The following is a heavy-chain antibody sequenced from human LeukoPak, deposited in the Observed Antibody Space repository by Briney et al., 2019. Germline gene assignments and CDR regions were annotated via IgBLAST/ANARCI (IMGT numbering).Heavy chain of an antibody. V-gene: IGHV4-39*07. CDR2: IYYGGST. CDR1: GGSISRSRYC. J-gene: IGHJ6*03. D-gene: IGHD2/OR15-2a*01. Sequence: SETLSLTCTVSGGSISRSRYCWGWIRQPPGKGLEWIGSIYYGGSTYYTPSLKSRVSISVDTSKSQFSLKLSSVTAADTATYYCAGFYENSYYMDVWGKGTTVTVSS. CDR3: AGFYENSYYMDV.